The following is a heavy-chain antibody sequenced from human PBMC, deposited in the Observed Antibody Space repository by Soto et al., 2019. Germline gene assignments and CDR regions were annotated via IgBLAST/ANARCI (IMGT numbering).Heavy chain of an antibody. J-gene: IGHJ4*02. Sequence: QLQLQESGPGLVKPSETLSLTCTVSGDSVTISDYYWGWICQPPGKGLEWIGSIHYSGSTYYNPSLKSRATISGDTSKKHFSLKMPSVTAADAAVYYCAAHDSGGYYAEYWGQGTLVTVSA. CDR3: AAHDSGGYYAEY. V-gene: IGHV4-39*02. D-gene: IGHD3-22*01. CDR1: GDSVTISDYY. CDR2: IHYSGST.